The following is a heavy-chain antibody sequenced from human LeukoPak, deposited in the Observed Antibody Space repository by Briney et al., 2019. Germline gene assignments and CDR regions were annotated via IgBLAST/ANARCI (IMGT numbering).Heavy chain of an antibody. D-gene: IGHD1-26*01. CDR3: ARRIVGVIDAFDY. J-gene: IGHJ4*02. V-gene: IGHV4-39*01. CDR1: GGSISSPISY. CDR2: VLHSGAT. Sequence: PSETLSLTCTVSGGSISSPISYWGWIRQPPGKGLEWIATVLHSGATLYSPSLEGRLTISIDTSTNQFSLKMTSMTAADTAVYYCARRIVGVIDAFDYWGQGALVTVSS.